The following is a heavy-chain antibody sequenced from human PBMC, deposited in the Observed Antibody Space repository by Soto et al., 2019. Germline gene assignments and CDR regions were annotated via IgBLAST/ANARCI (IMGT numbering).Heavy chain of an antibody. V-gene: IGHV3-23*01. D-gene: IGHD6-6*01. CDR2: ISGSGGST. CDR3: AKGARVRVREYPSIAAQPLDY. CDR1: GFTFSSYA. J-gene: IGHJ4*02. Sequence: GGSLRLSCAASGFTFSSYAMSWVRQAPGKGLEWVSAISGSGGSTYYADSVKGRFTISRDNSKNTLYLQMNSLRAEDTAVYYCAKGARVRVREYPSIAAQPLDYWGQGTLVTVSS.